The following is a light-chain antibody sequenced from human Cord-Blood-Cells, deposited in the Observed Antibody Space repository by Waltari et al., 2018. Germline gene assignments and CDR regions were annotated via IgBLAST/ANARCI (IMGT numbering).Light chain of an antibody. CDR1: SSDVGGYNY. V-gene: IGLV2-14*01. Sequence: QSALTQPASVSGSPGQSITISCTGTSSDVGGYNYVSWYQQHPGKAPKLMIYDVSKRPSGVSNRFSGSKSGNTASLTISGLQAADEADYYCSSSTSSSTWVFGGGSKLTVL. CDR2: DVS. CDR3: SSSTSSSTWV. J-gene: IGLJ3*02.